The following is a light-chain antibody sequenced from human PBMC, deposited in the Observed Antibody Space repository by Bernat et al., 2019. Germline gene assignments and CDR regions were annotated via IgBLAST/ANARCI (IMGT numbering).Light chain of an antibody. CDR1: SSDVAAYDY. V-gene: IGLV2-14*01. CDR2: DVN. CDR3: SSYINSNALVV. J-gene: IGLJ2*01. Sequence: QSALTPSASVSRSPGQSITISCTGTSSDVAAYDYVSWYQQHPGKAPKLIIYDVNNRPSGVSYRFSGSKSGNTASLTISGLQAEDEADYFCSSYINSNALVVFGGGTKLTVL.